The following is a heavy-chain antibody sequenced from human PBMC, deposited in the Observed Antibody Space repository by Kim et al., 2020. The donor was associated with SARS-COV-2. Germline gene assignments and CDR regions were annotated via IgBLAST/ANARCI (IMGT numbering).Heavy chain of an antibody. CDR1: GGSFSGYY. J-gene: IGHJ5*02. CDR2: IYHGGST. V-gene: IGHV4-34*01. CDR3: ARGVQYCSGTSCFTRRTNSWFDP. D-gene: IGHD2-2*02. Sequence: SETLSLSCAVYGGSFSGYYWSWIRQPPGKGLEWIGEIYHGGSTNYNPSLKSRVTISVDTSKNQFSLRLSSVTAADTAVYYCARGVQYCSGTSCFTRRTNSWFDPWGQGTLLTVSS.